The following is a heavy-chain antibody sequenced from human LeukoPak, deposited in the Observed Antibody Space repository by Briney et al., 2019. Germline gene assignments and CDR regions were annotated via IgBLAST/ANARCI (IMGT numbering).Heavy chain of an antibody. CDR3: ASGSMVRGVSNWYFDL. J-gene: IGHJ2*01. CDR2: VYYSGGT. D-gene: IGHD3-10*01. CDR1: GASIRSYY. Sequence: SETLSLTRTVSGASIRSYYWSWIRQPPGKGLEFIGYVYYSGGTNYNPSLKSRVTISADTSKHQFSLKLSSVTSADTAVYYCASGSMVRGVSNWYFDLWGRGTLVTVSS. V-gene: IGHV4-59*01.